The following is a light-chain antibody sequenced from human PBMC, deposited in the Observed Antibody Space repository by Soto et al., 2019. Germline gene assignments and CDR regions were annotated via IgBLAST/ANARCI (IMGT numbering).Light chain of an antibody. J-gene: IGKJ2*01. Sequence: EIVLTQSPGTLSLSPGERATLSCRASQSVSSTYLAWYQQKPGQAPRLLIYGESSSATGIPDRFSGSGSGTDFTLTISRLEPEEFAVYYCQRYDISPFPFGQGTKLEIK. CDR3: QRYDISPFP. V-gene: IGKV3-20*01. CDR1: QSVSSTY. CDR2: GES.